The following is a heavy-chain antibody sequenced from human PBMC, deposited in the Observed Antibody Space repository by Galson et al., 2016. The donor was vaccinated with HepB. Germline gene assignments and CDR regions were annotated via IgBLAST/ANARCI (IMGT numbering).Heavy chain of an antibody. V-gene: IGHV3-73*01. Sequence: SLRLSCAASGFTFSGSAMHWVRQASGKGLEWVGRIRSKANSYATAYAASVKGRFTISRDDSKNTAYLQMNSLKTEDTAVYYCTRHDTSTAMVMGYYYGMDVWGQGTTVTVSS. CDR1: GFTFSGSA. CDR2: IRSKANSYAT. D-gene: IGHD5-18*01. J-gene: IGHJ6*02. CDR3: TRHDTSTAMVMGYYYGMDV.